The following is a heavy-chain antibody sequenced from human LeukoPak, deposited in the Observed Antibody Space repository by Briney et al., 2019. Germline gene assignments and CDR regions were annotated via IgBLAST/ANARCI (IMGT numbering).Heavy chain of an antibody. V-gene: IGHV4-59*01. Sequence: SETLSLTCTVSGGSISSYYWSWIRQPPGKGLEWIGYIYYSGSTNYNPSLKSRVTMSVDTSKNQFSLKLSSVTAADTAVYFCARSILTVAGPFGYWGQGTLVTVSS. D-gene: IGHD6-19*01. CDR2: IYYSGST. CDR1: GGSISSYY. J-gene: IGHJ4*02. CDR3: ARSILTVAGPFGY.